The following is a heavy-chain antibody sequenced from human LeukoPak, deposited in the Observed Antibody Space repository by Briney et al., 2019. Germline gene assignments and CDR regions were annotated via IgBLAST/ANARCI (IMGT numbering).Heavy chain of an antibody. D-gene: IGHD3-10*01. CDR3: RYGSGIYSFDY. CDR2: IGSSGSYT. Sequence: GGSLRLSCAASGFTFSDYYMSWIRQAPGKGPEWVSYIGSSGSYTNYADSVKGRFTISRDNARNSLYLQMNSLRAEDTAVYYCRYGSGIYSFDYWGQGTLVTVSS. V-gene: IGHV3-11*06. J-gene: IGHJ4*02. CDR1: GFTFSDYY.